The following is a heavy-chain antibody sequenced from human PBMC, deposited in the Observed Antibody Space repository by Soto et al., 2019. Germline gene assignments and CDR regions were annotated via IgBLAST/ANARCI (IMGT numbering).Heavy chain of an antibody. CDR1: GFTFSSYA. CDR3: AKRGPSGILEWSPYGYYYYMDV. J-gene: IGHJ6*03. V-gene: IGHV3-23*01. Sequence: GGSLRLSCAASGFTFSSYAMSWVRQAPGKGLEWVSAISGSGGSTYYADSVKGRFTISRDNSKNTLYLQMNSLRAEDTAVYYCAKRGPSGILEWSPYGYYYYMDVWGKGTTVTVSS. CDR2: ISGSGGST. D-gene: IGHD3-3*01.